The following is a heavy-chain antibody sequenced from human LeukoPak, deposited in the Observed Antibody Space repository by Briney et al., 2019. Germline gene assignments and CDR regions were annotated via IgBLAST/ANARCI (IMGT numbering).Heavy chain of an antibody. J-gene: IGHJ6*03. CDR3: ARAPYHYMDV. CDR1: GGSFSGYY. V-gene: IGHV4-34*01. Sequence: SETLSLTCAVYGGSFSGYYWSWIRQPPGKGLEWIGEINHSGSTNYNPSLKSRVTISVDTSKNQFSLKLSSVTAADTAVYYCARAPYHYMDVWGKGTTATVSS. CDR2: INHSGST.